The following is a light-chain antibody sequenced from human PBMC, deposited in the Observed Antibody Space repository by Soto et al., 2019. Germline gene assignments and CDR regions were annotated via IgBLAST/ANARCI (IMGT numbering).Light chain of an antibody. CDR2: ATS. J-gene: IGKJ1*01. Sequence: DIQITQSPSSLSASVGDRVTITCRASQTISRYLNWYQQRPGKAPKVLIYATSSLQSGVPSRFSGSGSGTDFTLIISSLQPEDFATYYCQQSYSNPRRTFGQGTKVDIK. V-gene: IGKV1-39*01. CDR1: QTISRY. CDR3: QQSYSNPRRT.